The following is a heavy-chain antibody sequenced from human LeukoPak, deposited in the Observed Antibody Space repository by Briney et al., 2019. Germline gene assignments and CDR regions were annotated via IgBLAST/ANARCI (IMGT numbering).Heavy chain of an antibody. V-gene: IGHV2-5*01. CDR1: GFSLSPSGAG. Sequence: SGPTLVKPSQTLTLTCTFSGFSLSPSGAGVGWLRQPPGKALEWLALIYCNDDKRYSPSLKSRLTIAKDTSKSQVVLTITNMDPVDTATYDCARTVLEWRLSAKRWFDPWGQGTLVTVSS. CDR3: ARTVLEWRLSAKRWFDP. D-gene: IGHD3-3*01. J-gene: IGHJ5*02. CDR2: IYCNDDK.